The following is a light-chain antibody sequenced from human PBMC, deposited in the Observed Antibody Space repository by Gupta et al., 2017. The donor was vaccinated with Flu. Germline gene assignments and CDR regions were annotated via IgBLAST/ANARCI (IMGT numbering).Light chain of an antibody. Sequence: QTASITCSGETLRKYYAAWYQQKSGQSPVMVIYQDTKRPSGIPERFSGTNSVNIATLTISEAQASDDAVYFCQAWYTTSAYLVFGGGTRLTVL. CDR1: TLRKYY. CDR3: QAWYTTSAYLV. J-gene: IGLJ3*02. CDR2: QDT. V-gene: IGLV3-1*01.